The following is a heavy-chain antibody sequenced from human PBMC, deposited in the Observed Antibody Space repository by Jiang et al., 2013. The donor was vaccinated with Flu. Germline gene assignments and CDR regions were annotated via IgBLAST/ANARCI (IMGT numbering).Heavy chain of an antibody. J-gene: IGHJ5*02. CDR2: IYHSGST. CDR3: ARVGYCGSTSCLRWFDP. D-gene: IGHD2-2*01. Sequence: KPSETLSLTCTVSGYSISSDYYWGWIRLPPGKGLEWIGSIYHSGSTYYNPSLKSRVTISVDTSNNQFSLRLSSVTAADTAVYYCARVGYCGSTSCLRWFDPWGQGTLVTVSS. CDR1: GYSISSDYY. V-gene: IGHV4-38-2*02.